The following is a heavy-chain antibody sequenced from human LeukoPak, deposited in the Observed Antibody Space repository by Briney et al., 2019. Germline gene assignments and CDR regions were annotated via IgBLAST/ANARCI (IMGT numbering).Heavy chain of an antibody. CDR3: ARHRAGYHLDW. CDR2: HYYSGST. Sequence: SETLSLTCTVSGGSISSYYWSWLRQPPGKGLEWIGSHYYSGSTYYNPSLKSRVTISVDTSKNHFSLKLNSVTAADTAVYYCARHRAGYHLDWWGQGTLVTVSS. J-gene: IGHJ4*02. V-gene: IGHV4-59*05. D-gene: IGHD3-9*01. CDR1: GGSISSYY.